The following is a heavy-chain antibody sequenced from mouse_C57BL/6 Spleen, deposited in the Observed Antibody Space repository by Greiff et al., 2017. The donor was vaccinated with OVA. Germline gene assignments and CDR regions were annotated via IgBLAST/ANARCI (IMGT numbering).Heavy chain of an antibody. Sequence: EVQLVESGGGLVKPGGSLKLSCAASGFTFSSYTMSWVRQTPEKRLEWVATISGGGGNTYYPDSVKGRFTISRDNAKNTLYLQMSSLRSEDTALYYCARHGRSYAMDYWGQGTSITVSS. V-gene: IGHV5-9*01. J-gene: IGHJ4*01. CDR1: GFTFSSYT. CDR3: ARHGRSYAMDY. CDR2: ISGGGGNT.